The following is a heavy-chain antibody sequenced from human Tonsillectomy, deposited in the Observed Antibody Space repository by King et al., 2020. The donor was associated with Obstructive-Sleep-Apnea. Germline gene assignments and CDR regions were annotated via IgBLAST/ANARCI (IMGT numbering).Heavy chain of an antibody. Sequence: VQLVESGGGLVQPGGSLRLSCAASGFTFSSYWMSWVRQAPGKGLGWVANIKQVGSEKYYVDSVKGRFTISSDNAKTSRYLQMNSLRAEDTAVYYCAREILRYFDWLRSGGMDVWGQGTTVTVSS. CDR2: IKQVGSEK. CDR1: GFTFSSYW. D-gene: IGHD3-9*01. V-gene: IGHV3-7*03. CDR3: AREILRYFDWLRSGGMDV. J-gene: IGHJ6*02.